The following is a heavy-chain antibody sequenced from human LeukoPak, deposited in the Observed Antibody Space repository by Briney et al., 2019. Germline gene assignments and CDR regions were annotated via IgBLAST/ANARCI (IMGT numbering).Heavy chain of an antibody. D-gene: IGHD6-13*01. CDR2: IKQDGSEK. CDR3: ARASSSWYGVDYFDF. CDR1: RFSFSIYW. J-gene: IGHJ4*02. V-gene: IGHV3-7*01. Sequence: GGSLRLSCVASRFSFSIYWMSWVRQAPGKGLEWVANIKQDGSEKYYVDSVKGRFTISRDNAKNSLYLQMNSLRAEDTAVYYCARASSSWYGVDYFDFWGQGTLVTVSS.